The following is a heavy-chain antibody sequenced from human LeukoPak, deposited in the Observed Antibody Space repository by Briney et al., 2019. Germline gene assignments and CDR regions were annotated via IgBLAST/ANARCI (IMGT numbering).Heavy chain of an antibody. D-gene: IGHD3-10*01. J-gene: IGHJ4*02. V-gene: IGHV3-64*01. Sequence: TGGSLRLSCAASGFTFSSYAMHWVRQAAGKGLEYVSAISSNGGSTYYANSVKGRFTISRDNSKNTLYLQMGSLRAEDMAVYYCAREKRTGFGKGTHYFDYWGQGTLVTVSS. CDR2: ISSNGGST. CDR1: GFTFSSYA. CDR3: AREKRTGFGKGTHYFDY.